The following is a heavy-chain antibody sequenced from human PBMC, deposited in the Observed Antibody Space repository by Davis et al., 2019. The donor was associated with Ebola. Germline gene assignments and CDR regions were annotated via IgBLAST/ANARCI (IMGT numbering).Heavy chain of an antibody. Sequence: GGSLRLSCVVSGFTFSTLTMNWVRQAPGKGLEWVSVIYDQSTAYADAVRGRFIISRDKSNNTLYLQMNSLRVDDTAVYYCATTQWLREFDNWGQGTLVTVSS. CDR3: ATTQWLREFDN. J-gene: IGHJ4*02. D-gene: IGHD6-19*01. V-gene: IGHV3-53*05. CDR2: IYDQST. CDR1: GFTFSTLT.